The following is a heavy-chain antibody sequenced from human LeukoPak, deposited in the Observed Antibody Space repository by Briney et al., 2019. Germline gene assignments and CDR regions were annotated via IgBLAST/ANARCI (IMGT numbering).Heavy chain of an antibody. D-gene: IGHD3-3*02. CDR2: IIPIFGTA. CDR3: ARAFPDAFDI. CDR1: GGTXSSYA. V-gene: IGHV1-69*13. J-gene: IGHJ3*02. Sequence: ASVKVSCKASGGTXSSYAISWVRQAPGQGLEWMGGIIPIFGTANYAQKFQGRVTITADESTSTAYMELSSLRSEDTAVYYCARAFPDAFDIWGQGTMVTVSS.